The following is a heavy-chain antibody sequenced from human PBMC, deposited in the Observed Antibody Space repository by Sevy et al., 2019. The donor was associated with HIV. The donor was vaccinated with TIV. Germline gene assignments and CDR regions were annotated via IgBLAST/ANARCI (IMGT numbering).Heavy chain of an antibody. CDR1: VDSVSSNSAA. V-gene: IGHV6-1*01. J-gene: IGHJ5*02. CDR3: ARVRGPRLYSSGWYGWFDP. Sequence: SQTLSLTCAISVDSVSSNSAAWNWIRQSPSRGLEWLGRTYYRSKWYNDYAVSVKSRITINPDTSKNQFSLQLNSVTPEDTAVYYCARVRGPRLYSSGWYGWFDPWGQGTLVTVSS. CDR2: TYYRSKWYN. D-gene: IGHD6-13*01.